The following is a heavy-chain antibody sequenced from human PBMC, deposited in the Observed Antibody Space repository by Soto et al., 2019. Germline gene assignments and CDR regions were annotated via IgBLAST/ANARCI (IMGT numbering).Heavy chain of an antibody. CDR2: IYYSGST. J-gene: IGHJ4*02. CDR1: GGSISSGGYY. D-gene: IGHD3-9*01. Sequence: SETLSLTCTVSGGSISSGGYYWSWLRQHPGKGLEWIGYIYYSGSTYYNPSLKSRVTISVDTSKNQFSLKLSSVTAADTAVYYCARAHYDILTGYYFPSSFDYWGQGTLVTVSS. V-gene: IGHV4-31*03. CDR3: ARAHYDILTGYYFPSSFDY.